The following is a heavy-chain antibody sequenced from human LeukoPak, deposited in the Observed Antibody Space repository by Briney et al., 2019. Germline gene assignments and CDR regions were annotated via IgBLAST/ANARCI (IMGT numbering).Heavy chain of an antibody. CDR2: ISGGGVST. CDR1: GVTFRIYG. V-gene: IGHV3-23*01. D-gene: IGHD2-15*01. J-gene: IGHJ4*02. CDR3: ASTPCHCCCGSCYSLSYYY. Sequence: GGSLRLSCADSGVTFRIYGMSWVRQAPEKGLQWGSAISGGGVSTYYADSARGGFTISRDNSTNTLYLQMNCLTAEDTAVYYCASTPCHCCCGSCYSLSYYYWGQGTLVTVSS.